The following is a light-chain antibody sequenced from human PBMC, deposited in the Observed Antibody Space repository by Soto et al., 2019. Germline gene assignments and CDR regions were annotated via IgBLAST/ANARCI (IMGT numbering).Light chain of an antibody. CDR3: QQYNSYPWT. Sequence: DIHMTQSPSTLSASVGDRVSITCRASQSISRWLAWYQQKPGKAPKLLIYDASSYRVSSRFSGSGSETEFTLTISSLQPDDFAVYYCQQYNSYPWTFGQGTKVDIK. CDR2: DAS. J-gene: IGKJ1*01. V-gene: IGKV1-5*01. CDR1: QSISRW.